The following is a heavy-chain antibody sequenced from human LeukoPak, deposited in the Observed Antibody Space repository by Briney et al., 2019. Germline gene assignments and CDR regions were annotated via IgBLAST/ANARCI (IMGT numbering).Heavy chain of an antibody. J-gene: IGHJ4*02. CDR3: ARAKGYSYGPFDY. V-gene: IGHV4-30-4*08. CDR2: IYYSGSA. Sequence: SETLSLTCTVSGSSISSGDYYWSWIRQPPGKGLEWIGYIYYSGSAYYNPSLKSRVTISVDTSKNQFSLKLSSVTAADTAVYYCARAKGYSYGPFDYWGQGTLVTVSS. D-gene: IGHD5-18*01. CDR1: GSSISSGDYY.